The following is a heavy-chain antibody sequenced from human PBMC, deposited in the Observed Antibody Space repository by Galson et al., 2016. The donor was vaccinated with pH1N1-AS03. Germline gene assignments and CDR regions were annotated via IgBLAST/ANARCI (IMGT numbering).Heavy chain of an antibody. Sequence: SVKVSCKASGYTCNTYDMNWVRQAPGQGLEWMGCMNTNTGNPTYAQGFTGRFFSSLDTSVSTAYLHISSLKAEDTAVYYCARDKSGSFQDAFDIWGQGTMVTASS. CDR2: MNTNTGNP. V-gene: IGHV7-4-1*02. CDR3: ARDKSGSFQDAFDI. J-gene: IGHJ3*02. D-gene: IGHD1-1*01. CDR1: GYTCNTYD.